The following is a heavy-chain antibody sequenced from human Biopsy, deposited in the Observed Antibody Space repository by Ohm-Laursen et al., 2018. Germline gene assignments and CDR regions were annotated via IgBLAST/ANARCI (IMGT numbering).Heavy chain of an antibody. V-gene: IGHV4-4*07. D-gene: IGHD1-26*01. Sequence: SQTLSLTCTVSGGSISGHFWSWVRQPAGKGLEWIGRIYSNGNTNYNPSLESRVSMSVDTSKNHFSLNLTSVTAADTAVYYCARDEGLLRAFDIWGQGTLGTVSS. CDR1: GGSISGHF. CDR3: ARDEGLLRAFDI. J-gene: IGHJ3*02. CDR2: IYSNGNT.